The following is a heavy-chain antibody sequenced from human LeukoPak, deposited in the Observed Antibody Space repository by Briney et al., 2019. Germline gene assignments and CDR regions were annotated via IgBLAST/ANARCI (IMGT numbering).Heavy chain of an antibody. CDR3: ARGGGLDV. CDR2: INHNGNVN. V-gene: IGHV3-7*03. D-gene: IGHD3-16*01. Sequence: GGSLRLSCAASGFMFSSNWMSWVRLAPGKGLEWVASINHNGNVNYYVDSVKGRFTISRDNAKNSLYLQMSNLRAEDTAVYFCARGGGLDVWGQGATVTVSS. J-gene: IGHJ6*02. CDR1: GFMFSSNW.